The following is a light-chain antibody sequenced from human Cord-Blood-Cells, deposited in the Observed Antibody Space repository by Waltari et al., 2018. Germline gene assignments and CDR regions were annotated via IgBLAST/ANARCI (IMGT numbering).Light chain of an antibody. CDR3: QQSYS. CDR1: QSISSY. J-gene: IGKJ3*01. V-gene: IGKV1-39*01. CDR2: APS. Sequence: DIAVTQSSSPLPGSVAERVTITCRASQSISSYLNWYQQKPGKAPKLLIYAPSSLQSGVPSRFSGSGSGTDFTLTISSLQPEDFATYYCQQSYSFGPGTKVDIK.